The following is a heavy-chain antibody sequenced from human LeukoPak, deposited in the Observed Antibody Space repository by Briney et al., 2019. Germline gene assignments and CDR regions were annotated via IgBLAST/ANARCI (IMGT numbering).Heavy chain of an antibody. J-gene: IGHJ4*02. CDR1: GFPFSNYW. Sequence: GGSLRLSCVASGFPFSNYWMTWVRQAPGQGLEWVANIKRDGSEKSYVDSVRGRFTISRDNAETSLFLQMNTLRAEDTAVYYCAKDAPYDYQLADYWGQGTLVTVSS. CDR3: AKDAPYDYQLADY. V-gene: IGHV3-7*04. D-gene: IGHD4-11*01. CDR2: IKRDGSEK.